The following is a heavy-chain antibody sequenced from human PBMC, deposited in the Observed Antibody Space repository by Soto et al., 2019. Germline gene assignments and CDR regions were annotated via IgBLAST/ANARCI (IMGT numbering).Heavy chain of an antibody. V-gene: IGHV2-70*04. Sequence: GHAHVNPPHTLPVTGPFAVFSVRTSVMLVSWLRQPPGKALEWLARIDYDDKFYSTSLKTRLTISKDTSKNQVVLTMTNMDPVDTATYYCARMEASGSYTNYFDYWGQGTLV. J-gene: IGHJ4*02. D-gene: IGHD3-10*01. CDR3: ARMEASGSYTNYFDY. CDR2: IDYDDK. CDR1: VFSVRTSVML.